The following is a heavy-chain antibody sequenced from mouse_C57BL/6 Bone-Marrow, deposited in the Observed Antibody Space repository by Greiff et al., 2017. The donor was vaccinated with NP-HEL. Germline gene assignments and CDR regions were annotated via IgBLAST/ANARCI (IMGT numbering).Heavy chain of an antibody. J-gene: IGHJ1*03. CDR1: GFPITSGYY. CDR3: AGDYDGDWYFDV. Sequence: ESGPGLVKPSQSLFLTCSITGFPITSGYYWIWIRQSPGKPLEWMGYITHSGETFYNPSLQSPISITRDTSKNQFFLHLKAVTTEDTAMYYCAGDYDGDWYFDVWGTGTTVTVSS. D-gene: IGHD2-3*01. V-gene: IGHV12-3*01. CDR2: ITHSGET.